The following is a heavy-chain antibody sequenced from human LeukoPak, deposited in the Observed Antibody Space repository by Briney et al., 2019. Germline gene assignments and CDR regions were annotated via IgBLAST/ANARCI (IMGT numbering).Heavy chain of an antibody. V-gene: IGHV3-9*01. CDR3: AKDTDYYAGLDA. Sequence: GRSLRLSCTASGFIFNDFGLHWVRQGPGKGLEWVSGISWNSGSKGYADSVKGRFTISRDNAKNAPYLEMNSLRTGDTALYYCAKDTDYYAGLDAWGQGTTVTVSS. J-gene: IGHJ6*02. D-gene: IGHD3-9*01. CDR1: GFIFNDFG. CDR2: ISWNSGSK.